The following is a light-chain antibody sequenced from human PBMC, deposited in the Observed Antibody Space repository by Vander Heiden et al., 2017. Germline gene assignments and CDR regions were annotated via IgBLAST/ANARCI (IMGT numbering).Light chain of an antibody. CDR2: MSS. Sequence: SISCSGSRSNIATNYVYWYQQLPGTAPKLLIYMSSQRPSGVPDRFSGSKSGTSASLAISGLRSEDEAHYYCASWDESLSGVVFGGGTKLTVL. CDR1: RSNIATNY. V-gene: IGLV1-47*01. CDR3: ASWDESLSGVV. J-gene: IGLJ2*01.